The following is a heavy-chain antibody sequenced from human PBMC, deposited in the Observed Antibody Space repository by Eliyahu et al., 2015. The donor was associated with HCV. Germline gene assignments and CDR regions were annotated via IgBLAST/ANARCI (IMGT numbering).Heavy chain of an antibody. CDR2: IYSGGST. J-gene: IGHJ4*02. CDR1: GFTVSSNY. Sequence: EVQLVETGGGLIQPGGSLRLSCAASGFTVSSNYMSWVRQAPGKGLEWVSVIYSGGSTYYADSVKGRFTISRDNSKNTLYLQMNSLRAEDTALYYCARATGGTHGYFDYWGQGTMVTVSS. V-gene: IGHV3-53*02. CDR3: ARATGGTHGYFDY. D-gene: IGHD6-13*01.